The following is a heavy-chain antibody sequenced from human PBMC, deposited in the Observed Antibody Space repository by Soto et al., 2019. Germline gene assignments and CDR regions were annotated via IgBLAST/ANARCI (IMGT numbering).Heavy chain of an antibody. CDR2: MIPVFGKP. CDR1: GDTFTANA. CDR3: GRVALNGPGNH. Sequence: SVKVSCKVSGDTFTANALTWVRQAPGQGLEWIGGMIPVFGKPSYAQNFQGRVTITADRSTTDESTSTAYMELSSLRFEDTAVYYCGRVALNGPGNHWGQGTLVTVSS. J-gene: IGHJ5*02. D-gene: IGHD2-8*01. V-gene: IGHV1-69*13.